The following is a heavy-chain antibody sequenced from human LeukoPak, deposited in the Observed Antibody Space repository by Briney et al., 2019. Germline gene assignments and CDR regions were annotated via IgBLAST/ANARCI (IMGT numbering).Heavy chain of an antibody. V-gene: IGHV3-66*01. Sequence: PGGSLRLSCAASGFTVSSNYMSWVRQAPGKGLEWVSVIYSGGSTYYSASVKGRLTISRDNYKHTLYLQMNSLRAEDTAVYYCARVRQQLFYFDDWGQGTLVTVSS. J-gene: IGHJ4*02. CDR2: IYSGGST. CDR3: ARVRQQLFYFDD. CDR1: GFTVSSNY. D-gene: IGHD6-13*01.